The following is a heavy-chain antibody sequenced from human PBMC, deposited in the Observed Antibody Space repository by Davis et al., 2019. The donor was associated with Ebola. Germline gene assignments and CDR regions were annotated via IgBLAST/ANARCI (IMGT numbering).Heavy chain of an antibody. CDR2: ISGNGYGT. D-gene: IGHD5-18*01. Sequence: GESLKISCAASGFTFNNHAMSWVRQAPGKALEWVSLISGNGYGTEYADSVKCRFTISRDNSKNFLYLQVNDLRPEDTALYFCAKTRGYRLYYFEYWGQGTLVAVSS. V-gene: IGHV3-43*02. CDR1: GFTFNNHA. J-gene: IGHJ4*02. CDR3: AKTRGYRLYYFEY.